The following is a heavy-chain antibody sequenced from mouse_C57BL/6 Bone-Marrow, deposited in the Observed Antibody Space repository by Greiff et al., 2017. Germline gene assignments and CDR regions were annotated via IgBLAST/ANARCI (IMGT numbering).Heavy chain of an antibody. Sequence: EVQRVESGGDLVKPGGSLKLSCAASGFTFSSYGMSWVRQTPDKRLEWVATISSGGSYTYYPDSVKGRFTISRENAKNTLYLQMSSLKSEDTAMYYCARLGGYYVAWFAYWGQGTLVTVSA. CDR2: ISSGGSYT. V-gene: IGHV5-6*01. D-gene: IGHD2-3*01. J-gene: IGHJ3*01. CDR3: ARLGGYYVAWFAY. CDR1: GFTFSSYG.